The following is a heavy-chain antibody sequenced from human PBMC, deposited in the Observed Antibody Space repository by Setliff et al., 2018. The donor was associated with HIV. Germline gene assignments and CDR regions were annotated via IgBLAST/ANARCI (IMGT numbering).Heavy chain of an antibody. J-gene: IGHJ6*02. D-gene: IGHD3-22*01. V-gene: IGHV4-59*01. CDR3: ARSRTSSGYYGVAGYGMDV. CDR1: GGSISSDY. CDR2: IYYSGST. Sequence: SETLSLTCTVSGGSISSDYWSWIRQPPGKGLEWIGYIYYSGSTNYNPSLKSRVTISVATSKNQFSLKLNSVTTADTAVYYCARSRTSSGYYGVAGYGMDVWGQGTTVTVSS.